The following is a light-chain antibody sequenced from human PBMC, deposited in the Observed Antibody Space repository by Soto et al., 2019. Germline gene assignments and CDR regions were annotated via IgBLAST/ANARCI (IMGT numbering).Light chain of an antibody. Sequence: QLVLTQSPSASASLGASVKLTCTLSRGHSSYAIAWHQQQPEKGPRYLMKLNSDGSHSKGDGIPDRFSGSSSGPERYLTISSLQSEDEADYYCQTWGTGIQVFGGGTKLTVL. J-gene: IGLJ3*02. CDR1: RGHSSYA. V-gene: IGLV4-69*01. CDR3: QTWGTGIQV. CDR2: LNSDGSH.